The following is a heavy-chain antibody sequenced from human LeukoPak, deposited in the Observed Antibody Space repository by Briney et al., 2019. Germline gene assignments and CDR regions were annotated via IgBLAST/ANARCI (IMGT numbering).Heavy chain of an antibody. CDR2: INWNGGST. Sequence: GGSLRLSCAASGFTFSSYAMHWVRQAPGKGLEWVSGINWNGGSTGYADSVKGRFTISRDNAKNSLYLQMNSLRAEDTALYYCAREGAYSSGWYGFDYWGQGTLVTVSS. CDR1: GFTFSSYA. J-gene: IGHJ4*02. V-gene: IGHV3-20*04. CDR3: AREGAYSSGWYGFDY. D-gene: IGHD6-19*01.